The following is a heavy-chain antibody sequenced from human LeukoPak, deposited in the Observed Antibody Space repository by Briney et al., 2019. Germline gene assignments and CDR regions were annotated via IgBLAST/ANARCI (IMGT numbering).Heavy chain of an antibody. CDR1: GYTLTELS. V-gene: IGHV1-24*01. J-gene: IGHJ5*02. Sequence: ASVKVSCKVSGYTLTELSMHWVRQAPGKGLEWMGGFDPEDGETIYAQKFQGRVTMTEDTSTDTAYMELSSLRSEDTAVYYCATRETGTTVDDPFVLWGMFDPWGQGTLVTVSS. D-gene: IGHD1-7*01. CDR3: ATRETGTTVDDPFVLWGMFDP. CDR2: FDPEDGET.